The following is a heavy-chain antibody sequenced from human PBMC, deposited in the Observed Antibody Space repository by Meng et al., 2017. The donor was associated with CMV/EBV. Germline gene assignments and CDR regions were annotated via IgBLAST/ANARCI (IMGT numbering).Heavy chain of an antibody. J-gene: IGHJ3*02. D-gene: IGHD2-2*01. CDR3: ARGYCSSCAFDI. CDR1: GGTFSSYA. V-gene: IGHV1-69*05. Sequence: SVKVSCKASGGTFSSYAISWVRQAPGQGLEWMGGIIPIFGTANYAQKFQGRVTITTDESTSTVYMELSSLRSEDTAVYYCARGYCSSCAFDIWGQGTMVTVSS. CDR2: IIPIFGTA.